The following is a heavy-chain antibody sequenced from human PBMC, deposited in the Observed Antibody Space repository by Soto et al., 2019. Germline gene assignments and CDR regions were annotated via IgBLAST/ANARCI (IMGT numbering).Heavy chain of an antibody. D-gene: IGHD6-19*01. CDR3: ARGNGESGWYTVVDY. CDR1: GGSISSYY. J-gene: IGHJ4*02. Sequence: SETLSLTCTVSGGSISSYYRSWIRQPPGKGLEWIGYIYYSGSTNYNPSLKSRVTISVDTSKNQFSLKLSSVTAADTAVYYCARGNGESGWYTVVDYWGQGTLVTVSS. CDR2: IYYSGST. V-gene: IGHV4-59*01.